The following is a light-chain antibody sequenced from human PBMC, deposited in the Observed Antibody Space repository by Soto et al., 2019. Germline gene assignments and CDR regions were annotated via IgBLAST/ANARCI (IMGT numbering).Light chain of an antibody. Sequence: EIVLTQSPATLSLSPGETATLSCRASQSVSSSLAWYQQKPGQTPRLLIYDASNRATGIPARFSGSGSGTAFTRTVSSLEPEDCAVYYCQQRSSWPLTFGGGTKVEIK. J-gene: IGKJ4*01. CDR3: QQRSSWPLT. CDR2: DAS. CDR1: QSVSSS. V-gene: IGKV3-11*01.